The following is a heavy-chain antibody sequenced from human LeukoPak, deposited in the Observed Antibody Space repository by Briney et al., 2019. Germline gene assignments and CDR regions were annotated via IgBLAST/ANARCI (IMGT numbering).Heavy chain of an antibody. CDR3: AKWRLVPRDPFDY. Sequence: GGSLRLSCAASGFTFSSYAMNWVRQAPGKGLEWVSGISNSGGGTYYADSVKGRFTISRDNSKNTLYLQTNSLRVEDTAVYYCAKWRLVPRDPFDYWGQGTLVTVSS. CDR2: ISNSGGGT. CDR1: GFTFSSYA. J-gene: IGHJ4*02. D-gene: IGHD6-19*01. V-gene: IGHV3-23*01.